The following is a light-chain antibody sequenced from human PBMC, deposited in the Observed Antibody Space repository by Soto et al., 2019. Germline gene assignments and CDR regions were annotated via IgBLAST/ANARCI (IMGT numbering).Light chain of an antibody. Sequence: DIQMTQSPSSLSASVGDRVTITCRASQSISSYLNWYQQKPGKAHKLLIYAASSLQSGVPSRFSGSGSGTDFTLTISSLQPEDFATYYCQQSYSTPWTFGQGTTVEIK. CDR2: AAS. CDR1: QSISSY. CDR3: QQSYSTPWT. V-gene: IGKV1-39*01. J-gene: IGKJ1*01.